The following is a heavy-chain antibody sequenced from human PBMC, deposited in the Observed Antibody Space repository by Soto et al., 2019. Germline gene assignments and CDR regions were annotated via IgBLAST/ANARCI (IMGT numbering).Heavy chain of an antibody. CDR2: IYYSGST. J-gene: IGHJ5*02. Sequence: SETLSLTCTVTGVSISTYYWSWIRQPPGKGLEWIGYIYYSGSTNYNPSLKSRVTISVDTSKNQFSLKLSSVTAADTAVYCCARGSRIAAAGTGWFDPWGQGTLVTVSS. CDR3: ARGSRIAAAGTGWFDP. V-gene: IGHV4-59*01. CDR1: GVSISTYY. D-gene: IGHD6-13*01.